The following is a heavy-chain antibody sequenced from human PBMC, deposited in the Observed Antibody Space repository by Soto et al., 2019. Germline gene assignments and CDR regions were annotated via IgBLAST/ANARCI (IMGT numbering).Heavy chain of an antibody. Sequence: EVQLLESGGGLVQPGGSLRLSCAASGFTFGIHAMSWVRQAPGKGLEWVSFISGSGGSTYYADSVKGRFTISRDNSKKTVYLQMNSLRGEDTAVYYCGKGSAATNYFYYATDVWGQGTTVTVSS. D-gene: IGHD2-15*01. CDR2: ISGSGGST. CDR1: GFTFGIHA. CDR3: GKGSAATNYFYYATDV. V-gene: IGHV3-23*01. J-gene: IGHJ6*02.